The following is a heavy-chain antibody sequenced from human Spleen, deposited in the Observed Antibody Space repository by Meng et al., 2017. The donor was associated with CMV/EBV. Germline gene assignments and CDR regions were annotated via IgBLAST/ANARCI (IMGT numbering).Heavy chain of an antibody. V-gene: IGHV3-74*01. CDR1: GFTFSSYW. D-gene: IGHD2-8*02. CDR3: ARGRSQYASLVGFNGMDV. J-gene: IGHJ6*02. CDR2: INSDGSGT. Sequence: GESLKISCAASGFTFSSYWMHWVRQAPGKGLVWVSRINSDGSGTNYADSVKGRFTISRDNAKNTLSLQMNGLRAEDTAVYYCARGRSQYASLVGFNGMDVWGQGTTVTVSS.